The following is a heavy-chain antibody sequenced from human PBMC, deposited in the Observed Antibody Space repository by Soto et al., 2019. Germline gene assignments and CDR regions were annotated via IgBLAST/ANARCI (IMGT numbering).Heavy chain of an antibody. Sequence: SETLSLTCTVSGGSISSSSYYWGWIRQPPGKGLEWIGSIYYSGSTYYNPSLKSRVTISVDTSKNQFSLKLSSVTAADTAVYYCARDRVVKVLAVAGETYGMDVWGQGTTVNVSS. CDR1: GGSISSSSYY. CDR3: ARDRVVKVLAVAGETYGMDV. CDR2: IYYSGST. D-gene: IGHD6-19*01. J-gene: IGHJ6*02. V-gene: IGHV4-39*02.